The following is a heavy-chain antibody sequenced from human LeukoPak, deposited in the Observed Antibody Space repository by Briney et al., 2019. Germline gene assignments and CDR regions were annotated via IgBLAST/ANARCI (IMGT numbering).Heavy chain of an antibody. J-gene: IGHJ6*02. CDR2: MNPNSGNT. CDR3: ARYIVVVPAAMGGGYYYYYGMDV. Sequence: GASVKVSCKASGYTFTSYYMHWVRQATGQGLEWMGWMNPNSGNTGYAQKFQGRVTMTRNTSISTAYMELSSLRSEDTAVYYCARYIVVVPAAMGGGYYYYYGMDVWGQGTTVTVSS. D-gene: IGHD2-2*01. CDR1: GYTFTSYY. V-gene: IGHV1-8*02.